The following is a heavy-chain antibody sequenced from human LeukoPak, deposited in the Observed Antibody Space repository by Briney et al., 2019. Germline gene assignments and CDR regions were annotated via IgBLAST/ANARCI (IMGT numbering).Heavy chain of an antibody. D-gene: IGHD3-10*01. CDR3: AKDNRDYYIDY. J-gene: IGHJ4*02. CDR2: IQYNGNNK. Sequence: GGSLRLSCAASGFTFNNFGMHWVRQAPGKGLKWVTFIQYNGNNKYYADSVKGRFTISRDNSKNTLYLQMNSLRAEDTAVYYCAKDNRDYYIDYWGQGTLVTVSS. V-gene: IGHV3-30*02. CDR1: GFTFNNFG.